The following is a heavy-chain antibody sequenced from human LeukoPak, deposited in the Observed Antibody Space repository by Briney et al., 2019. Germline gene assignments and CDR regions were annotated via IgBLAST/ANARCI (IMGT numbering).Heavy chain of an antibody. D-gene: IGHD2-2*01. CDR2: INHSGST. J-gene: IGHJ3*02. V-gene: IGHV4-34*01. Sequence: SETLSLTCAVYGGSFSGYYWSWIRQPPGKGLEWIGEINHSGSTYYNPSLKSRVTISVDTSKNQFSLKLSSVTAADTAVYYCASYLTDIVVVPAAMKAFDIWGQGTMVTVSS. CDR3: ASYLTDIVVVPAAMKAFDI. CDR1: GGSFSGYY.